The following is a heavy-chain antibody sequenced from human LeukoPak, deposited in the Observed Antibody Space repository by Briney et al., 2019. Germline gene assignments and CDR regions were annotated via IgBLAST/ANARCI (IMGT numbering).Heavy chain of an antibody. CDR1: GFTFSSYS. Sequence: SGGSLTLSCVGSGFTFSSYSMNWVRQAPGKGLEWVSYISGTSNTIYYADSVKGRFTVSRDNAKNSLYLQMSSLRAEDTAIYYCARDLGSDSGGWYMGFDYWGQGTLV. D-gene: IGHD6-19*01. J-gene: IGHJ4*02. CDR2: ISGTSNTI. V-gene: IGHV3-48*01. CDR3: ARDLGSDSGGWYMGFDY.